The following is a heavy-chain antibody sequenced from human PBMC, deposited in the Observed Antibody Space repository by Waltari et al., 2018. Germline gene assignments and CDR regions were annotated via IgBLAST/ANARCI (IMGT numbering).Heavy chain of an antibody. D-gene: IGHD2-15*01. CDR3: ARDRGGGLYLDS. V-gene: IGHV4-4*02. CDR2: VKGGGRT. CDR1: C. J-gene: IGHJ4*02. Sequence: CWRWGRRYPWKGLEWIGQVKGGGRTNYSPSFASRVILSLDTSINHFSLNMHSATAADTGVYYCARDRGGGLYLDSWGLGILVSVSP.